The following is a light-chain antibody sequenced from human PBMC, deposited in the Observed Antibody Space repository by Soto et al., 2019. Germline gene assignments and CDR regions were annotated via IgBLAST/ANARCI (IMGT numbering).Light chain of an antibody. CDR1: SSDVGGYNY. J-gene: IGLJ1*01. Sequence: QSALTQPASVSGSPGQSITISCTGTSSDVGGYNYVSWYQQHPGKAPKLMIYDVSNRPSGVSNRFSGSKSGNTASLTISGLQAEDEADYYCSSYTSSSTLVVFGTGTKVTV. V-gene: IGLV2-14*01. CDR2: DVS. CDR3: SSYTSSSTLVV.